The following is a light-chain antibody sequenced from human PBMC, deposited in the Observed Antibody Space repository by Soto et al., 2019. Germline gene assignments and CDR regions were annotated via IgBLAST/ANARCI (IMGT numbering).Light chain of an antibody. CDR2: GAS. CDR3: QQLRSYPST. Sequence: EIVMTQSPATLSVSPWERATLSCRASQSVSSNLAWYQQKPGQAPRLLIYGASTRATGIPARFSGSGSGTEFTLTISSLQSEDFAVYYCQQLRSYPSTFGGGTKVDIK. J-gene: IGKJ4*01. V-gene: IGKV3-15*01. CDR1: QSVSSN.